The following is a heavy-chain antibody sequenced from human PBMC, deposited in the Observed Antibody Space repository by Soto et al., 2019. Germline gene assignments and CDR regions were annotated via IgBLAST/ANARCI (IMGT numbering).Heavy chain of an antibody. J-gene: IGHJ6*02. CDR2: MYNTGST. CDR1: GGSISGYY. Sequence: SETLSLTCTVSGGSISGYYWSWIRQPPGKGLEWIGYMYNTGSTVYNPSFKSRVTISVDTSKNLFSLKLNSVTAADTSVYYCARDLWGYCGTDCYPLDVWGQGTTVTLSS. V-gene: IGHV4-59*01. D-gene: IGHD2-21*02. CDR3: ARDLWGYCGTDCYPLDV.